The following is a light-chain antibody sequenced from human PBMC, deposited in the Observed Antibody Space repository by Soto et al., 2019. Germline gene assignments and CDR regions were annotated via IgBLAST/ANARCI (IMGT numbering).Light chain of an antibody. CDR2: GAS. V-gene: IGKV3-20*01. Sequence: EIVLTQSPGTLSLSPGERATLSCRASQSVTSRYLAWYQQKPGQAPRLLIYGASSRATGIPDRFSGSGSGTDFTLIISRLEPEDFAVYYCQQYAISPPYTFGQGTKLEIK. CDR1: QSVTSRY. CDR3: QQYAISPPYT. J-gene: IGKJ2*01.